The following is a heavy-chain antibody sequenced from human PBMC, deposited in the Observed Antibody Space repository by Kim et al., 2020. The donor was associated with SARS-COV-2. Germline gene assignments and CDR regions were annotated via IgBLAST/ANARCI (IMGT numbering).Heavy chain of an antibody. Sequence: SETLSLTCTVSGGSISSGGYYWSWIRQHPGKGLEWIGYIYYSGSTYYNPSLKSRVTISVDTSKNQFSLKLSSVTAADTAVYYCARDNRLTMTAFDYWGQGTLVTVSS. J-gene: IGHJ4*02. D-gene: IGHD3-22*01. CDR2: IYYSGST. CDR3: ARDNRLTMTAFDY. V-gene: IGHV4-31*03. CDR1: GGSISSGGYY.